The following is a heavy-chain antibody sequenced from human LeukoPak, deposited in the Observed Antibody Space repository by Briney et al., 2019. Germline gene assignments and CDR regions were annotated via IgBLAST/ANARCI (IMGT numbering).Heavy chain of an antibody. D-gene: IGHD3-10*01. Sequence: GGSLRLSCAASGFTFSRYWMSRVRQAPGKGLEWVGRIKSKTDGGTTDYAAPVKGRHTISRDDSKNTLYLQMNSLKTEDTAVYYCTTWFGELNFDYWGQGTLVTVSS. CDR1: GFTFSRYW. CDR2: IKSKTDGGTT. J-gene: IGHJ4*02. CDR3: TTWFGELNFDY. V-gene: IGHV3-15*01.